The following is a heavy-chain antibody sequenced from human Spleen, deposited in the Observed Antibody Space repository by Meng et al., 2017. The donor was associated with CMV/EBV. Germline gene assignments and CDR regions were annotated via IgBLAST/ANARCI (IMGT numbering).Heavy chain of an antibody. J-gene: IGHJ4*02. Sequence: QEQLQESGPGLVKPSETLSLTCTVSGGSIRGYSWSWIRQPAGKGLEWIGRIYSSGSTNYNPSLKSRVTVSVDTSKTQFSLRLSSVTAADTAVYYCARVGAYCGGDCYLDYWGQGTLVTVSS. CDR1: GGSIRGYS. CDR3: ARVGAYCGGDCYLDY. CDR2: IYSSGST. D-gene: IGHD2-21*02. V-gene: IGHV4-4*07.